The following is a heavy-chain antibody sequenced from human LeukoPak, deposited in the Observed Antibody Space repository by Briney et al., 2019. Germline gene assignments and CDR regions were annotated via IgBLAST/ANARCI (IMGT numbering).Heavy chain of an antibody. V-gene: IGHV4-30-2*01. Sequence: SQTLSLTCAVSGGSTNSGGYSWSWFRQPPGKGLEWIGYIYHSGSTSYNPSLKSRVTISLDKSKNQFSLNLSFVTAADTAVYYCARDRGSHDAFDIWGQGTMVTVSS. CDR1: GGSTNSGGYS. D-gene: IGHD2-15*01. CDR3: ARDRGSHDAFDI. CDR2: IYHSGST. J-gene: IGHJ3*02.